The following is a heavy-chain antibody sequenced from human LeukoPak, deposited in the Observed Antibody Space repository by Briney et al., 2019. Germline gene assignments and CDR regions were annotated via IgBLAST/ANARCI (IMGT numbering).Heavy chain of an antibody. V-gene: IGHV3-23*01. D-gene: IGHD3-3*02. CDR2: ISGSGGST. J-gene: IGHJ4*02. CDR3: AKASWVSSADAVL. CDR1: GFTLSSYA. Sequence: GGSLRLSCAASGFTLSSYAMNWVRQAPGKGLEWVSAISGSGGSTYYADFVKGRFTISRDESRNTVYLQMNNLRVEDTAVYFCAKASWVSSADAVLWGQGTLVTVSS.